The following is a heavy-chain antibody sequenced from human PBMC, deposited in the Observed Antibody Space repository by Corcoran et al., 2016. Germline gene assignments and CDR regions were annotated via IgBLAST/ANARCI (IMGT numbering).Heavy chain of an antibody. D-gene: IGHD3-22*01. CDR1: GGSFSDYY. J-gene: IGHJ4*02. V-gene: IGHV4-34*01. Sequence: QVQLQQWGAGLFKPSETLSLTCAVSGGSFSDYYWGLIRQSPGKGLEWIGEINHSGSTNYNPYLKSRVTISVDTSKNQFSLKLSSVTAADTAVYYCARGGLIVVLIKGAFDYWGQGTLVTVSS. CDR2: INHSGST. CDR3: ARGGLIVVLIKGAFDY.